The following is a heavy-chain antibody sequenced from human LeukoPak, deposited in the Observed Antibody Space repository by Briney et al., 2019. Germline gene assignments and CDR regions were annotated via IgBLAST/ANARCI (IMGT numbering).Heavy chain of an antibody. V-gene: IGHV4-34*01. CDR3: ARSGFSMYYGSGKRGWFDP. D-gene: IGHD3-10*01. J-gene: IGHJ5*02. CDR1: GGSISSYY. CDR2: INHSGST. Sequence: SETLSLTCTVSGGSISSYYWSWIRQPPGKGLEWIGEINHSGSTNYNPSLKSRVTISVDTSKNQFSLKLSSVTAADTAVYYCARSGFSMYYGSGKRGWFDPWGQGTLVTVSS.